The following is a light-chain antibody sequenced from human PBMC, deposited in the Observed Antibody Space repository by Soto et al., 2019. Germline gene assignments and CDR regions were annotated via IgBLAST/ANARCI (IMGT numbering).Light chain of an antibody. CDR1: RRINNY. Sequence: IPMTQSPSSVSASVGDRVTITCRASRRINNYFAWYQHKPGKAPRLLIYATSELQSGVPSRFSGSGSGTDLTLTISSLQPEDFATYYCQQGNTFPWTFGQGTKVELK. CDR3: QQGNTFPWT. V-gene: IGKV1D-12*01. J-gene: IGKJ1*01. CDR2: ATS.